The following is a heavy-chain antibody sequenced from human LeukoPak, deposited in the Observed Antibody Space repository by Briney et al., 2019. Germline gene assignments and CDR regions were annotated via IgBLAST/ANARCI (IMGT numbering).Heavy chain of an antibody. J-gene: IGHJ4*02. Sequence: GGTLRLSCAGSGFTFSTHGMNWVRQAPGKGLEWVSYISSFSGTINYADSVKGRFTISRDNAKNSLYLQMNSLRAEDTAVYFCARDQGGLGYWGQGTLVTVSS. CDR1: GFTFSTHG. D-gene: IGHD3-16*01. CDR3: ARDQGGLGY. CDR2: ISSFSGTI. V-gene: IGHV3-48*01.